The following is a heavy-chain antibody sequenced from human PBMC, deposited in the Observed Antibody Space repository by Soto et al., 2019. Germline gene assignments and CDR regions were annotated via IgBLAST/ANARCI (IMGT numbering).Heavy chain of an antibody. Sequence: EVQLVESGGGLVQPGGSLRLSCAAPGFTLSTYWMHWVRQVPGKGLVWVSRISSGGTYTNYADSVKGRFTISRDSARNTLFLQMNYLTGEDTAVYYCARTFVDGMAGFGPWGQGTLVTVSS. CDR2: ISSGGTYT. D-gene: IGHD2-15*01. CDR1: GFTLSTYW. CDR3: ARTFVDGMAGFGP. V-gene: IGHV3-74*01. J-gene: IGHJ5*02.